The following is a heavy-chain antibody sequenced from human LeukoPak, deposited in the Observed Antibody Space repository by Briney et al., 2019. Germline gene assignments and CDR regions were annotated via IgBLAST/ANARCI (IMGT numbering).Heavy chain of an antibody. Sequence: PSVTLSLTCTVSGDSINSLDLWSWVRQPPGKGLEWIGEMYLSGTTHSNPSVKSRVTISIDKSKNQFFLNLSSVTAADTAVYYCAGLVGRYSSGLYYYYFDYWGQGTLVTVSS. CDR1: GDSINSLDL. D-gene: IGHD3-22*01. CDR2: MYLSGTT. J-gene: IGHJ4*02. CDR3: AGLVGRYSSGLYYYYFDY. V-gene: IGHV4-4*02.